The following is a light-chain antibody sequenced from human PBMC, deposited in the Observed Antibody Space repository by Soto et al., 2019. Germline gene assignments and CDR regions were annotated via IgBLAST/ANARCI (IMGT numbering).Light chain of an antibody. J-gene: IGKJ2*01. V-gene: IGKV1-39*01. CDR3: QQSDHSPMFT. CDR2: AAS. Sequence: DIQMTQSPSSLSASVGDRVTITCRASQGISNNLNWYQQKPGKAPQLLIYAASSLQSGVPSRFSGGGSGTDFTLTISSLEPEDFATYYCQQSDHSPMFTFGPGTDLEIK. CDR1: QGISNN.